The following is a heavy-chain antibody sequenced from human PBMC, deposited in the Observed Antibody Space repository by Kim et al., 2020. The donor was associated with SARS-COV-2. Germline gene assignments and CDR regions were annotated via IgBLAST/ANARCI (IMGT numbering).Heavy chain of an antibody. CDR2: INPSGGST. D-gene: IGHD3-10*01. V-gene: IGHV1-46*01. Sequence: ASVKVSCKASGYTFTSHYMHWVRQAPGQGLEWMGIINPSGGSTSYAQKFQGRVTMTRDTSTSTVYMELSSLRCEDTAVYYCARFPAAYGSGGYYNYFDYWGQGTLVTVSS. CDR3: ARFPAAYGSGGYYNYFDY. J-gene: IGHJ4*02. CDR1: GYTFTSHY.